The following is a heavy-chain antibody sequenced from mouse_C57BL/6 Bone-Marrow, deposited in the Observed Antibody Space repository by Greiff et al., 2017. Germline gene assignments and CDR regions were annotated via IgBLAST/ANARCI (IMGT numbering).Heavy chain of an antibody. CDR3: ARRAGYYVWFAY. D-gene: IGHD2-3*01. Sequence: EVTLEESGGGLVQPGGSLKLSCAASGFTFSDYYMYWFRKTPEKRLEWVAYISNGGGSTYDPDTVKGRFTISRDNAKNTLYLQMSRLKSEDTAMYYCARRAGYYVWFAYWGQGTLVTVSA. J-gene: IGHJ3*01. CDR2: ISNGGGST. V-gene: IGHV5-12*01. CDR1: GFTFSDYY.